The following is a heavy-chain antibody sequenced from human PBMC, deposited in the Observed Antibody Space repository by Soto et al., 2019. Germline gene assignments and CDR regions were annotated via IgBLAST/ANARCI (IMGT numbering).Heavy chain of an antibody. Sequence: RKISCKGSGYSFTNYWIGWVRQMPGKGLEWMGIIYVGDSDTRYSPPFQGQVTISADKSISTAYLQWSSLKASDTAMYYCARLVNIFDFDYWGQGTLVTVSS. V-gene: IGHV5-51*01. CDR1: GYSFTNYW. D-gene: IGHD2-21*01. CDR2: IYVGDSDT. J-gene: IGHJ4*02. CDR3: ARLVNIFDFDY.